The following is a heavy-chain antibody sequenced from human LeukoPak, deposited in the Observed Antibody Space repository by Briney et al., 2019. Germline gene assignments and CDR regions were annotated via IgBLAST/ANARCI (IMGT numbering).Heavy chain of an antibody. J-gene: IGHJ6*03. D-gene: IGHD1-7*01. V-gene: IGHV3-48*04. CDR1: GFSLSGYN. Sequence: SGGSLRLSCAASGFSLSGYNMNWVRQAPGKGLEWVSYISSSSSTLHYADSVRGRFTISRDNAKDSLYLQMNSLRAEDTAVYYCAKDWGLELQDNYYYYYMDVWGKGTTVTVSS. CDR2: ISSSSSTL. CDR3: AKDWGLELQDNYYYYYMDV.